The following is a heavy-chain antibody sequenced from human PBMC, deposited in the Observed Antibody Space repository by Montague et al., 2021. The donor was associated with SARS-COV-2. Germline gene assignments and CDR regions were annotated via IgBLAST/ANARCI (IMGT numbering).Heavy chain of an antibody. Sequence: SETLSLTCAVYGGSFSAYYWNWIRQPPGTGLEWIGDINHSGRTNFNPSLKSRVTVSLDTSKNQFSLMLRSVTAADTAVYYCARAVRGVIILSPYYAMDVWGQGTSVTVSS. V-gene: IGHV4-34*01. CDR2: INHSGRT. D-gene: IGHD3-10*01. CDR1: GGSFSAYY. J-gene: IGHJ6*02. CDR3: ARAVRGVIILSPYYAMDV.